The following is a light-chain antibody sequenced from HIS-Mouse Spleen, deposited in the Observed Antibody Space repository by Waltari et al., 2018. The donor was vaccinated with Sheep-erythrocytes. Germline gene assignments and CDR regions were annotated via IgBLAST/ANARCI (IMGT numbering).Light chain of an antibody. CDR3: SSYAGSNIVV. V-gene: IGLV2-8*01. CDR2: EVS. Sequence: QSALTQPPSASGSPGQSVTIPCTGPSSDVGGYNYVSWYQQHPGKAPKRMIYEVSKRPSGVPDRFSGSKSGNTASLTVSGLQAEDEADYYCSSYAGSNIVVFGGGTKLTVL. J-gene: IGLJ2*01. CDR1: SSDVGGYNY.